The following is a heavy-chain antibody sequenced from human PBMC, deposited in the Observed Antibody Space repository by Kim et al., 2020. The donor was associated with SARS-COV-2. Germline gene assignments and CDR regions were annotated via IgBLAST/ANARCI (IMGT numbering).Heavy chain of an antibody. V-gene: IGHV3-23*01. D-gene: IGHD2-8*02. CDR1: GFTFSSYA. CDR2: ISGSGGGT. J-gene: IGHJ6*02. CDR3: AFQYGGVYYYYGMDV. Sequence: GGSLRLSCAASGFTFSSYAMSWVRQAPGKGLEWVSAISGSGGGTYYADSVKGRFTLSRDNSKNTLYLQMNSRRAEDTAVYYRAFQYGGVYYYYGMDVWGQGTTVTVSS.